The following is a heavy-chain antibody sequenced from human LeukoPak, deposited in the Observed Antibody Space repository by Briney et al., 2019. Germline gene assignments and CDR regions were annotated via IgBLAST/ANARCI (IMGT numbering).Heavy chain of an antibody. CDR3: AKGYAYCGGDCYSGYYYYMDV. CDR2: ISGSGGST. J-gene: IGHJ6*03. V-gene: IGHV3-23*01. Sequence: SGGSLRLSCAASGFTFSSYAMSWVRQAPGKGLEWVSAISGSGGSTYYADSVKGRFTISRDNSKNTLYLQMNSLRAEDTAVYYCAKGYAYCGGDCYSGYYYYMDVWGKGTTVTVSS. CDR1: GFTFSSYA. D-gene: IGHD2-21*02.